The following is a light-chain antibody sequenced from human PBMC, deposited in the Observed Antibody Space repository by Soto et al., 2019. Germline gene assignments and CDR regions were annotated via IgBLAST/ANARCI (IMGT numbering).Light chain of an antibody. J-gene: IGKJ1*01. Sequence: AIRMTQSPSSFSASTGDRVTITCRASQGISSYLAWYQQKPGKAPKLLIYAASTLQSGVPSRFSGSGSGTEFTLTISSLQPDDFATYYCQQYQIDWTFGQGTKVDI. CDR1: QGISSY. V-gene: IGKV1-8*01. CDR2: AAS. CDR3: QQYQIDWT.